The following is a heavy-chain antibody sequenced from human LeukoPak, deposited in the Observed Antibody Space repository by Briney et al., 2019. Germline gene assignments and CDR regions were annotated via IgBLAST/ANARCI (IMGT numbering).Heavy chain of an antibody. Sequence: SETLSLTCTVSGGSISSYYWSWIRQPAGKGLEWIGHIIYISGSTNYNPSLESRVTMSVDTSKNQFSLKLSSVTAADTAVYYCAKGYYTFDPWGQGTLVTVSS. V-gene: IGHV4-4*07. D-gene: IGHD3-3*01. CDR2: IIYISGST. CDR1: GGSISSYY. CDR3: AKGYYTFDP. J-gene: IGHJ5*02.